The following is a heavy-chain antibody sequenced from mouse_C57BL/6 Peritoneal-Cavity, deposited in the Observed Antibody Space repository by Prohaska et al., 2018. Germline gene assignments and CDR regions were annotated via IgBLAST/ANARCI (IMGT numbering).Heavy chain of an antibody. V-gene: IGHV5-17*01. J-gene: IGHJ3*01. CDR3: ARDPAWFAY. Sequence: EVQLVESGGGLVKPGGSLKLSCAASGFTFSDYGMHWVRQAPEKGLEWVAYISSGSSTIYYADKVKGRFTISRDKAKNALFLQMTSLRSEDTAMYYCARDPAWFAYWGQGTLVTVSA. CDR2: ISSGSSTI. CDR1: GFTFSDYG.